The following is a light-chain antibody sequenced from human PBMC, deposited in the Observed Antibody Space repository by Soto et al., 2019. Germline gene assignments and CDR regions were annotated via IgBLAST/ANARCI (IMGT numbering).Light chain of an antibody. CDR2: KAS. J-gene: IGKJ1*01. Sequence: DLQMTQSPSTLSASVGDRVTITCWASQSNSSWLAWYQQKPGKAPKFLFYKASSLESGAPSRFNXNGPAMEFTLTISSLQPDDFATYYCHQYNSYSTTWTFGQGTKVEI. V-gene: IGKV1-5*03. CDR3: HQYNSYSTTWT. CDR1: QSNSSW.